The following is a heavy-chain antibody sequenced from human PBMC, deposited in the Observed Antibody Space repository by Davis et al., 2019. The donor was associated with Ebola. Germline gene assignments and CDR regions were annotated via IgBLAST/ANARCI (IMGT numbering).Heavy chain of an antibody. Sequence: MPSETLSLTCTVSGGSISSSSYYWGWIRQPPGKGLEWIGSIYYSGSTYYNPSLKSRVTISVDTSKNQFSLKLSSVTAADTAVYFCARATAYSRFDPWGQGTLVTVSS. D-gene: IGHD6-13*01. V-gene: IGHV4-39*01. CDR1: GGSISSSSYY. J-gene: IGHJ5*02. CDR3: ARATAYSRFDP. CDR2: IYYSGST.